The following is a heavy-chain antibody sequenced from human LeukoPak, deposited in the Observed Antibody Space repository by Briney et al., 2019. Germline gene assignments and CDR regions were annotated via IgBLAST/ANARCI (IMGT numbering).Heavy chain of an antibody. J-gene: IGHJ4*02. D-gene: IGHD3-22*01. V-gene: IGHV3-21*01. CDR1: GFTFSSYD. CDR2: ISSISTYI. CDR3: ARGSGYYYDTSGVDY. Sequence: GGPLRLSCAASGFTFSSYDMNWVRQAPGKGLEWVSSISSISTYIYYADSVKGRFTISRDNAKNSLYLQLNSLRAEDTAVYYCARGSGYYYDTSGVDYWGQGTLVTVSS.